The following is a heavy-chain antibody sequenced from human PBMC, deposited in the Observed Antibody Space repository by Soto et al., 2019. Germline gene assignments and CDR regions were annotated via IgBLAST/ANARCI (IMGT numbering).Heavy chain of an antibody. CDR1: GFTFSNYG. D-gene: IGHD5-12*01. Sequence: GGSLRLSCVGSGFTFSNYGMQWVRQAPGKGLEWVAVKWFDTTNKFHTDSVQGRFTISRDNSQNTVYLQMNSLRAEDKAVYYCARDVGDVMSTIQGHGMDVWGQGTTVTV. CDR3: ARDVGDVMSTIQGHGMDV. CDR2: KWFDTTNK. V-gene: IGHV3-33*01. J-gene: IGHJ6*02.